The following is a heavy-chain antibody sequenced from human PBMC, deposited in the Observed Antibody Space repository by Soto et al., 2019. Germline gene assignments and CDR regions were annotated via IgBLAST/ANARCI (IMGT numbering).Heavy chain of an antibody. J-gene: IGHJ4*02. CDR1: RCAFSSYC. CDR2: FRTGGDDGTT. CDR3: EKKLKPRPSSQSLDY. V-gene: IGHV3-23*01. D-gene: IGHD6-6*01. Sequence: VRSVSCSCAASRCAFSSYCKSGFAEAPGPELEWVSGFRTGGDDGTTYYADSVKGRFTISRDNSKNTLFLQMNSLRAEDTAIYYLEKKLKPRPSSQSLDYWRPGTLLIVA.